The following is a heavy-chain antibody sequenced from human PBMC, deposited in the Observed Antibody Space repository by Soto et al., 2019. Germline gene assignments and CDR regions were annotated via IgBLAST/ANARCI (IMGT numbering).Heavy chain of an antibody. Sequence: QVQLVQSGSEVKKPGSSVQVSCKASGGTLSTYAITWVRQAPGQGLEWLGWIIPIFGTTDYARKFQGRVTITAAESTSTVFIDLSSLTSEETAVSYCARGWGSSDFDYWGQGTLVTGSS. CDR2: IIPIFGTT. D-gene: IGHD2-21*01. CDR1: GGTLSTYA. CDR3: ARGWGSSDFDY. V-gene: IGHV1-69*01. J-gene: IGHJ4*02.